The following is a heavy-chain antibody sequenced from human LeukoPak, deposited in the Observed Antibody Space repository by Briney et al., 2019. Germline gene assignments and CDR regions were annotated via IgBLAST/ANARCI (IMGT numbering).Heavy chain of an antibody. Sequence: GRSLRLSCAASGFIFSSYAMHWVRQAPGKGLEWVAFISSDGSNKYYADSAKGRFTISRDNSKNTLYLQMNSLGDEDTAVYYCDPHDSSSHFWGQGTLVTVSS. CDR3: DPHDSSSHF. D-gene: IGHD6-6*01. V-gene: IGHV3-30-3*01. CDR2: ISSDGSNK. J-gene: IGHJ4*02. CDR1: GFIFSSYA.